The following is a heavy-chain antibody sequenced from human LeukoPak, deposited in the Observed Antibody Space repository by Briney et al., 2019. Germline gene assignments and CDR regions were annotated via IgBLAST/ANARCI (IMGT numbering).Heavy chain of an antibody. CDR1: GFTVGSNY. J-gene: IGHJ4*02. V-gene: IGHV3-66*01. D-gene: IGHD6-6*01. CDR3: ARAGSSSPGNDY. CDR2: IYSGGTT. Sequence: GGPLRLSCAASGFTVGSNYMTWVRQAPGKGLQYISSIYSGGTTFYADALKDRFIISRDNAKNTVSLEIRSLRAEDTAVYYCARAGSSSPGNDYWGQGTLVTVSS.